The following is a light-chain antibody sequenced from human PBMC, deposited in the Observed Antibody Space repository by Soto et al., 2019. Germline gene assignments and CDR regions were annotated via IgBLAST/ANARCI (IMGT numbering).Light chain of an antibody. CDR2: EAS. Sequence: DIQLTQSPSFLSASVGDRVTITCRASQDISDYLAWYQQKPGKAPNLLIYEASTLQSGVPSRFSGSGSRTEFTLSVSSLQPEDFATYYCQHYNSYSEAFGQGTKVELK. CDR3: QHYNSYSEA. J-gene: IGKJ1*01. V-gene: IGKV1-9*01. CDR1: QDISDY.